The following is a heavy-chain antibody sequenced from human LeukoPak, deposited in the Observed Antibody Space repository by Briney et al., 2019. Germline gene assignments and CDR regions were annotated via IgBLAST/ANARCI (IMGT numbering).Heavy chain of an antibody. CDR2: ITGSGSST. CDR3: AKDASSSWRWGAFDI. V-gene: IGHV3-23*01. J-gene: IGHJ3*02. Sequence: GGSLRLSCAASGFTFTTYALSWVRQAPGKGLEWVSSITGSGSSTYYADSVKGRSTISRDSSKNTLYLQMNSLRAEDTAVYYCAKDASSSWRWGAFDIWGQGTMVTVSS. D-gene: IGHD6-13*01. CDR1: GFTFTTYA.